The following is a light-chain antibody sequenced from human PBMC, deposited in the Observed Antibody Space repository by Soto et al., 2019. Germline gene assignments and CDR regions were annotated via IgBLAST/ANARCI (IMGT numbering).Light chain of an antibody. CDR3: QQYYSYPPT. CDR2: DAS. CDR1: QSVSYY. Sequence: EIVLTQSPGTLSLSPGERATLSCRASQSVSYYLAWYQQKPGQAPRLLIYDASSRATGVPDRFSGSGSGTDFTLTISCLQSEDFATYYCQQYYSYPPTFGQGTRLEI. V-gene: IGKV3D-15*01. J-gene: IGKJ5*01.